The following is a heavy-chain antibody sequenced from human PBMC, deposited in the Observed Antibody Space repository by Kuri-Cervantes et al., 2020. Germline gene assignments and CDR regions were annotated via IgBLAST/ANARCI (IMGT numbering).Heavy chain of an antibody. Sequence: GESLKISCAASGFTFSSYSMNWVRQAPGKGLEWVSSISSSGSTIYYADSVKGRFTISRDNAKNSLYLQMNSLRAEDTAVYYCARRSYYYYYMDVWGKGTTVTVSS. V-gene: IGHV3-48*04. CDR1: GFTFSSYS. CDR3: ARRSYYYYYMDV. J-gene: IGHJ6*03. CDR2: ISSSGSTI.